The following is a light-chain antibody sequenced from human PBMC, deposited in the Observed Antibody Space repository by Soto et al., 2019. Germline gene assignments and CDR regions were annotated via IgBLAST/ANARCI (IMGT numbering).Light chain of an antibody. CDR3: SSYTSSSTMYV. CDR1: SSDVGGYNY. Sequence: QSVLTQPASGSWAPGQSITISCTGTSSDVGGYNYVSWYQQHPGKAPKLMIYEVSNRPSGVSNRFSGSKSGNTASLTISGLQAEDEADYYCSSYTSSSTMYVFGTGTKVTVL. CDR2: EVS. J-gene: IGLJ1*01. V-gene: IGLV2-14*01.